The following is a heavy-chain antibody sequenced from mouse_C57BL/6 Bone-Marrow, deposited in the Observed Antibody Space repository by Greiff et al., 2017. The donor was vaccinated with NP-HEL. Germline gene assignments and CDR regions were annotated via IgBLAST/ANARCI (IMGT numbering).Heavy chain of an antibody. V-gene: IGHV5-15*01. CDR1: GFTFSDYG. J-gene: IGHJ3*01. CDR3: ARHDGYLAY. CDR2: ISNLAYSI. D-gene: IGHD2-3*01. Sequence: DVMLVESGGGLVQPGGSLKLSCAASGFTFSDYGMAWVRQAPRKGPEWVAFISNLAYSIYYADTVMGRFTISRENAKNTLYLEMSSLRSEDTAMYYCARHDGYLAYWGQGTLVTVSA.